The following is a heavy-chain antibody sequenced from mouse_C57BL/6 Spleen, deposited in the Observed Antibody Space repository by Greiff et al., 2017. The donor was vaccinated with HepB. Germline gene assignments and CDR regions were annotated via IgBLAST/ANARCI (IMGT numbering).Heavy chain of an antibody. D-gene: IGHD1-1*01. CDR2: IDPNSGGT. CDR3: ARGGYGSSSAWFAY. J-gene: IGHJ3*01. V-gene: IGHV1-72*01. Sequence: QVQLKQPGAELVKPGASVKLSCKASGYTFTSYWMHWVKQRPGRDLEWIGRIDPNSGGTKYNEKFKSKATLTVDKPSSTAYMQLSSLTSEDSAVYYCARGGYGSSSAWFAYWGQGTLVTVSA. CDR1: GYTFTSYW.